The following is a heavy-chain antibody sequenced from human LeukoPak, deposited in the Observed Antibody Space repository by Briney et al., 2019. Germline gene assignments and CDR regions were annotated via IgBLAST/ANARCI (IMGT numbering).Heavy chain of an antibody. CDR2: IIPIFGTA. CDR1: GGTFSSYA. Sequence: SVKVSCKASGGTFSSYAISWVRQAPGQGLEWMGGIIPIFGTANYAQKFQGRVTITADESTSTAYMELSSLRSEDTAVYYCARAAARGYCSGGSCCSYAFDIWGQGTMVTVSS. CDR3: ARAAARGYCSGGSCCSYAFDI. J-gene: IGHJ3*02. V-gene: IGHV1-69*13. D-gene: IGHD2-15*01.